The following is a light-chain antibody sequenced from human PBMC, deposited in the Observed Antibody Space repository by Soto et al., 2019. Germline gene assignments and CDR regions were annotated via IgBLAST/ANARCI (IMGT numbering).Light chain of an antibody. J-gene: IGKJ2*01. V-gene: IGKV3-20*01. CDR1: QRVSSAS. CDR3: QQAGSSFYT. CDR2: GAS. Sequence: EIVLTQSPGTLSLSPGERATLSCRASQRVSSASLAWYQQIAGQAPRLLIYGASSRATGITDRFSGSGSGTYFTLTISELHAEDFDVSSCQQAGSSFYTFGQGTKLEIK.